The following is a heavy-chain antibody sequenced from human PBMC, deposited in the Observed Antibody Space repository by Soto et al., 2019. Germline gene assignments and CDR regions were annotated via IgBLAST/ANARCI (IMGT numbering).Heavy chain of an antibody. J-gene: IGHJ5*02. V-gene: IGHV3-23*01. D-gene: IGHD6-13*01. CDR1: GFTFSSYA. CDR2: ISGSGGST. Sequence: PGGSLRLSCAASGFTFSSYAMSWVRQAPGKGLEWVSAISGSGGSTYYADSVKGRFTISRGNSKNTLYLQMNSLRAEDTAVYYCANYGSGSWYCFDPWGQGTLVTVSS. CDR3: ANYGSGSWYCFDP.